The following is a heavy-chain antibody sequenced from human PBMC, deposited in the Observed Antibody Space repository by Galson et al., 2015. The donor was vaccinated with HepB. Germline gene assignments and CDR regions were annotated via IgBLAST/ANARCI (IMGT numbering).Heavy chain of an antibody. V-gene: IGHV6-1*01. CDR1: GDSVSSNSVA. Sequence: CAISGDSVSSNSVAWSWIRQSPSRGLEWLGRTYFRSKWYYDYAVSVRSRITISPDTSKNQFSLQLNSVTPDDTAVYYCARQNGPSDYWGQGTLVTVSS. J-gene: IGHJ4*02. D-gene: IGHD2-8*01. CDR2: TYFRSKWYY. CDR3: ARQNGPSDY.